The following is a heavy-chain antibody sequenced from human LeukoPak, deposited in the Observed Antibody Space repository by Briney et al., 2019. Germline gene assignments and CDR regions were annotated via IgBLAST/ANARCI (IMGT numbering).Heavy chain of an antibody. D-gene: IGHD5-12*01. Sequence: TGRSLRLSCAASGFTFDDYAMHWVPQAPGKGLEWVSGISWNSGSIGYAGSVKGRFTISRDNAKNSLYLQMNSLRAEDVALYYCAKDSGYDYLGVFDIWGQGTMVTVSS. CDR1: GFTFDDYA. V-gene: IGHV3-9*03. CDR2: ISWNSGSI. CDR3: AKDSGYDYLGVFDI. J-gene: IGHJ3*02.